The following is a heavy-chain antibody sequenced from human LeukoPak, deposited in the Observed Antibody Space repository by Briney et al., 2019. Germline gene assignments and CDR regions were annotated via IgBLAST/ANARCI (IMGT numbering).Heavy chain of an antibody. CDR2: IYYSGST. V-gene: IGHV4-39*07. CDR3: ARESLTWLQSRSSWFDP. CDR1: GGSISSSTYF. J-gene: IGHJ5*02. Sequence: SETLSLTCTVSGGSISSSTYFWGWLRQPPGKGLEWIGTIYYSGSTYYNPSLKSRVTISVDSSKNQFSLRLSSVTAADTAVYCCARESLTWLQSRSSWFDPWGQGTRVTVSS. D-gene: IGHD5-24*01.